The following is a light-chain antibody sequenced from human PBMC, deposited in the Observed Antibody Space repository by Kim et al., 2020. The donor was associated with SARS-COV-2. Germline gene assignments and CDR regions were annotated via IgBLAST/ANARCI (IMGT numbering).Light chain of an antibody. CDR3: VLYMGSGIWV. CDR2: STS. Sequence: GGTVTLTCGLSSGSVSTSHCPSWYQQPPGQAPRTLIYSTSTRSSGVPDRFSGSILGNKAALTITGAQADDESDYYCVLYMGSGIWVFGGGTKLTVL. V-gene: IGLV8-61*01. CDR1: SGSVSTSHC. J-gene: IGLJ3*02.